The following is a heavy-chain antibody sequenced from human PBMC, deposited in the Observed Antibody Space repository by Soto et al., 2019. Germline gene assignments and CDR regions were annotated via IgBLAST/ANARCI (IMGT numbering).Heavy chain of an antibody. CDR2: INHSGST. V-gene: IGHV4-34*01. CDR3: ARGPRSGWYWGRWFDP. J-gene: IGHJ5*02. Sequence: SETLSLTCAVYGGSFSGYYWSWIHQPPGKGLEWIGEINHSGSTNYNPSLKSRVTISVDTSKNQFSLKLSSVTAADTAVYYCARGPRSGWYWGRWFDPWGQGTLVTVSS. D-gene: IGHD6-19*01. CDR1: GGSFSGYY.